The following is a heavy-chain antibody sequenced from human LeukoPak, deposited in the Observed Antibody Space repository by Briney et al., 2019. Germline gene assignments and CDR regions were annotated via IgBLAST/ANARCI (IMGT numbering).Heavy chain of an antibody. CDR1: GFTFSSYA. CDR2: ISGSGGST. D-gene: IGHD1-26*01. J-gene: IGHJ5*02. V-gene: IGHV3-23*01. Sequence: PGGSLRLSCAASGFTFSSYAMSWVRQAPGKGLEWVSAISGSGGSTYYADSVEGRFTISRDNSKNTLYLQMNSLRAEDTAIYYCARADRLDGSPYLIGPWGQGTLVTVSS. CDR3: ARADRLDGSPYLIGP.